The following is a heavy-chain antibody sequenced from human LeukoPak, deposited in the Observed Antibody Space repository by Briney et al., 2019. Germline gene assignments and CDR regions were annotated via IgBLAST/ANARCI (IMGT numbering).Heavy chain of an antibody. J-gene: IGHJ6*03. D-gene: IGHD6-13*01. CDR3: ARVRGMYYYMDV. Sequence: PGGSLRLSCAASGFTFSSYSTNWVRQAPGKGLEWVSSISSSSSYIYYADSVKGRFTISRDNAKNSLYLQMNSLRAEDTAVYYCARVRGMYYYMDVWGKGTTVTVSS. V-gene: IGHV3-21*01. CDR2: ISSSSSYI. CDR1: GFTFSSYS.